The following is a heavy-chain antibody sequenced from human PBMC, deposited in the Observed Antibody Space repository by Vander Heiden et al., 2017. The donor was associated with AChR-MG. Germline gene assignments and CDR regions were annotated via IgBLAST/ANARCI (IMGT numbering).Heavy chain of an antibody. CDR3: ARELVVPAALYYYYYYMDV. V-gene: IGHV3-53*01. CDR1: GFTVSRNY. Sequence: EVQLVESGGGLIQPGGSLRLSCAASGFTVSRNYMSWVRQAPGKGLAWVSVIYSGGSTYYADSVKGRFTISRDNSKNTLYLQMNSLRAEDTAVYYCARELVVPAALYYYYYYMDVWGKGTTVTVSS. D-gene: IGHD2-2*01. CDR2: IYSGGST. J-gene: IGHJ6*03.